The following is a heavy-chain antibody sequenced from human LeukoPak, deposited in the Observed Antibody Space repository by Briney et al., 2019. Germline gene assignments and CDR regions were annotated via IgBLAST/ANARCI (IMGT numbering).Heavy chain of an antibody. CDR3: ARSLVVPAARGSYYYYGMDV. J-gene: IGHJ6*02. CDR2: INPSGGST. Sequence: GASVKVSCKASGYTFTSYYMHWVRQAPGQGLEWMGIINPSGGSTSYAQKFQGRVTMTRDTSTSTVYMELSSLRSDDTAVYYCARSLVVPAARGSYYYYGMDVWGQGTTVTVSS. D-gene: IGHD2-2*01. V-gene: IGHV1-46*01. CDR1: GYTFTSYY.